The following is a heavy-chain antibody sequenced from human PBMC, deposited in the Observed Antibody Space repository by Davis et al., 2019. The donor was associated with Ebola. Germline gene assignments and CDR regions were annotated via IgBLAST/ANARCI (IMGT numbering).Heavy chain of an antibody. CDR3: ARGLPSNVVVVTAIAIFDY. J-gene: IGHJ4*02. V-gene: IGHV1-46*01. Sequence: AASVNVSCKASGYTFTSYYMHWVRQAPGQGLEWMGIINPSGGSTSYAQKFQGRVTMTRDTSISTAYMELSRLRSDDTAVYYCARGLPSNVVVVTAIAIFDYWGQGTLVTVSS. D-gene: IGHD2-21*02. CDR2: INPSGGST. CDR1: GYTFTSYY.